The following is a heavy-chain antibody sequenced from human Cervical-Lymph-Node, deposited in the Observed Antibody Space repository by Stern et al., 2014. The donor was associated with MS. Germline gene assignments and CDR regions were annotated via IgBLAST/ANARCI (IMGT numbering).Heavy chain of an antibody. J-gene: IGHJ4*02. CDR2: INPNSGGT. Sequence: QVQLVESGAEVKKPGASVKVSCKASGYTFTGYYMHWVRQAPGQGLEWMGWINPNSGGTNYAQKFQGWVTMTRDTSISTAYMELSRLRSDDTAVYYCAITHCSSTSCPFDYWGQGTLVTVFS. V-gene: IGHV1-2*04. CDR1: GYTFTGYY. CDR3: AITHCSSTSCPFDY. D-gene: IGHD2-2*01.